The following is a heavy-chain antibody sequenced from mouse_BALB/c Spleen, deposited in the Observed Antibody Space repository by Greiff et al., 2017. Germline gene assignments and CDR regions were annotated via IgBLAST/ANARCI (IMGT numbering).Heavy chain of an antibody. V-gene: IGHV5-4*02. CDR2: ISDGGSYT. Sequence: EVKVVESGGGLVKPGGSLKLSCAASGFTFSDYYMYWVRQTPEKRLEWVATISDGGSYTYYPDSVKGRFTISRDNAKNNLYLQMSSLKSEDTAMYYCAREEYYGSSSFAYWGQGTLVTVSA. CDR1: GFTFSDYY. J-gene: IGHJ3*01. CDR3: AREEYYGSSSFAY. D-gene: IGHD1-1*01.